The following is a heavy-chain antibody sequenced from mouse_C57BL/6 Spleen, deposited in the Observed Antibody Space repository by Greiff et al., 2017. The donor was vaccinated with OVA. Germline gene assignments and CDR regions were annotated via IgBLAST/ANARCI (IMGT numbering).Heavy chain of an antibody. Sequence: EVHLVESGPGLVKPSQSLSLTCSVTGYSITSGYYWNWIRQFPGNKLEWMGYISYDGSNNYNPSLKNRISITRDTSKNQFFLKLNSVTTEDTATYYCAREKGDYFDYWGQGTTLTVSS. CDR3: AREKGDYFDY. CDR1: GYSITSGYY. D-gene: IGHD2-13*01. V-gene: IGHV3-6*01. J-gene: IGHJ2*01. CDR2: ISYDGSN.